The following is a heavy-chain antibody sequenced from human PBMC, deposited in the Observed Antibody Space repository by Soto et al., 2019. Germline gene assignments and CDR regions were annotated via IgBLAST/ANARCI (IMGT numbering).Heavy chain of an antibody. CDR3: ARHCALGPPPDY. CDR1: GGSINSGGYY. CDR2: IYYSGST. Sequence: KPSETLSLTCTVSGGSINSGGYYWTWIRQHPGKGLEWIGYIYYSGSTYYNPSLKSRVTISVDTSKNQFSLKLSSVTAADTAVYYCARHCALGPPPDYWGQGTLVTVSS. J-gene: IGHJ4*02. D-gene: IGHD2-21*01. V-gene: IGHV4-31*03.